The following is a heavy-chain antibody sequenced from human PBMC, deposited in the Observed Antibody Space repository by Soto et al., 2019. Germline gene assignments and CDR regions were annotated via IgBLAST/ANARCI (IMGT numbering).Heavy chain of an antibody. D-gene: IGHD3-16*01. Sequence: PSDTLSLTCNVSGGSIGVHYWSWVRQTPGKGLEWIGYIYYCGSTNYNPSLKSRVTISVDTSKNHFSLRLTSVTAADTAVYYCARGPYYDRIWNYYYVDVWGKGTTVTVSS. V-gene: IGHV4-59*08. J-gene: IGHJ6*03. CDR2: IYYCGST. CDR1: GGSIGVHY. CDR3: ARGPYYDRIWNYYYVDV.